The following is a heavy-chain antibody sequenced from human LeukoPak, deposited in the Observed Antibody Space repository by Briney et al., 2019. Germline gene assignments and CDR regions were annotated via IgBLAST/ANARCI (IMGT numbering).Heavy chain of an antibody. CDR1: GGSISSGSYY. CDR2: IYTSGST. CDR3: ARETWIQLWFARYYYYGMDV. V-gene: IGHV4-61*02. J-gene: IGHJ6*02. D-gene: IGHD5-18*01. Sequence: PSETLSLTCTVSGGSISSGSYYWSWIRQPAGKGLEWIGRIYTSGSTNYNPSLKSRVTISVDTSKNQFSLKLSSVTAADTAVYYCARETWIQLWFARYYYYGMDVWGQGTTVTVSS.